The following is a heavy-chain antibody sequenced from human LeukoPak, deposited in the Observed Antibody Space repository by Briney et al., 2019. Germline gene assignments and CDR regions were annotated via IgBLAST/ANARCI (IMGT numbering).Heavy chain of an antibody. CDR2: ISGDGDRT. Sequence: GGSLRLSCAASGFTFDGHAMHWVRQAPGKGLEWVSVISGDGDRTYYADSVKGRFTISRDNAKNSLYLQMNSLRAEGTALYYCARVGSSGWPSRRGVDYWGQGTLVTVSS. D-gene: IGHD6-19*01. CDR1: GFTFDGHA. V-gene: IGHV3-43*02. CDR3: ARVGSSGWPSRRGVDY. J-gene: IGHJ4*02.